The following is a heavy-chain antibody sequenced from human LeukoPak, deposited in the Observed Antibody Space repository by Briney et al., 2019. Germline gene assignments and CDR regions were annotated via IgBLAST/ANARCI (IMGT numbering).Heavy chain of an antibody. CDR3: AREDTMIARYMDV. CDR2: IIPILGIA. Sequence: SVKVSCKASGGTFSSYAISWVRQAPGQGLEWMGRIIPILGIANYAQKFQGRVTITADKSTSTAYKELSSLRSEDTAVYYCAREDTMIARYMDVWGQGTTVTVSS. J-gene: IGHJ6*02. CDR1: GGTFSSYA. V-gene: IGHV1-69*04. D-gene: IGHD3-22*01.